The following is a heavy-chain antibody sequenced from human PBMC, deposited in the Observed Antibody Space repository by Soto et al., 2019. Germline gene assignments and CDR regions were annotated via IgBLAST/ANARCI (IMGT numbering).Heavy chain of an antibody. V-gene: IGHV4-30-2*01. CDR2: IYHSGST. D-gene: IGHD3-9*01. Sequence: PSETLSLTCAVSGGSISSGGYSWSWIRQPPGKGLEWIGYIYHSGSTYYNPSLKSRVTISVDRSKNQFSLKLSSVTAADTAVYYCARAVYDILTGYPYYYYGMDVWGQGTTVT. CDR3: ARAVYDILTGYPYYYYGMDV. J-gene: IGHJ6*02. CDR1: GGSISSGGYS.